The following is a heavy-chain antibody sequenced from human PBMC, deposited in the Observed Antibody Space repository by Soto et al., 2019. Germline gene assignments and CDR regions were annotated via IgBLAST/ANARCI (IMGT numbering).Heavy chain of an antibody. V-gene: IGHV1-2*02. CDR1: GYTFGAYY. Sequence: QVRLVQSGPEVKTPGASVRVSCKSSGYTFGAYYIHWVRQAPGQGLEWMGWVSPLSGGTNIAQRFQCRIDLTNDASINTVFMELSSLRSDDTALYFCAREFDSGDLGLDRWGKGTTVSVS. CDR2: VSPLSGGT. D-gene: IGHD2-21*01. J-gene: IGHJ6*04. CDR3: AREFDSGDLGLDR.